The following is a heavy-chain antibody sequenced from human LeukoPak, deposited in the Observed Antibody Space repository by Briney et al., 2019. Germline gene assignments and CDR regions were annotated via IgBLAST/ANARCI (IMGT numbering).Heavy chain of an antibody. CDR3: ATAPDFTGSFDY. D-gene: IGHD3-10*01. V-gene: IGHV1-2*02. CDR2: INPNSGGT. CDR1: GYTFTGYY. J-gene: IGHJ4*02. Sequence: ASVKVSCKASGYTFTGYYMHWVRQAPGQGLEWMGWINPNSGGTNYAQKFQGRVTMTRDTSISTAYMELSRLRSDDTAVYYCATAPDFTGSFDYWGQGTLVTVSS.